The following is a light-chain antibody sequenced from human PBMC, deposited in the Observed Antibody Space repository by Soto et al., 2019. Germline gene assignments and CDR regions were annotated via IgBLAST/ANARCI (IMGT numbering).Light chain of an antibody. V-gene: IGKV3-11*01. CDR3: QQRDTWPRT. CDR1: QSVSNY. CDR2: GVS. Sequence: EIVLTQSPATLSLSPGDIATLSCRASQSVSNYLAWFQQKPGQPPRLLIYGVSNRATGIPARFSGSGSGTDFTLHIDSLDPEASSVYYCQQRDTWPRTFGQGTKVEIK. J-gene: IGKJ2*01.